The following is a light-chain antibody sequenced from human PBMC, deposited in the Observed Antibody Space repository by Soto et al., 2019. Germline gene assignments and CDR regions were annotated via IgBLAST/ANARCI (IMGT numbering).Light chain of an antibody. J-gene: IGKJ1*01. Sequence: EIVMTQSPGTLSVSPGERATLSCRASQSVTSDLAWYQHRPGQTPRLLIHGASNRATGIPARFSGVGSGTEFTLTINSLQSEDFAVYYCQQYNNWPPWTFGQGTKVDIK. CDR2: GAS. CDR1: QSVTSD. V-gene: IGKV3-15*01. CDR3: QQYNNWPPWT.